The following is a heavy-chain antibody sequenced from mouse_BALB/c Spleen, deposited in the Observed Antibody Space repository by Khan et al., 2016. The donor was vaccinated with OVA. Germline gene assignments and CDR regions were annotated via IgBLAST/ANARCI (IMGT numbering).Heavy chain of an antibody. CDR2: ISSSDST. J-gene: IGHJ2*01. CDR1: GDSITSGY. V-gene: IGHV3-8*02. D-gene: IGHD2-14*01. CDR3: ARWKYRYDGYFDY. Sequence: EVQLQESGPSLVKPSQTLSLTCSVTGDSITSGYWNWIRKFPGNKLEYMGYISSSDSTFYNPSLKSRISITRDTSKNQYYLQLNSVTTEDTATYYCARWKYRYDGYFDYWGQGTTLTVSS.